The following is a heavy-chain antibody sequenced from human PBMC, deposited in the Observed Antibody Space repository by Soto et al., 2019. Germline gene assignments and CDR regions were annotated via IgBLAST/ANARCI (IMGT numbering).Heavy chain of an antibody. CDR3: ARPPDSSGYYYAFDI. CDR2: IIPIFGTA. V-gene: IGHV1-69*06. J-gene: IGHJ3*02. D-gene: IGHD3-22*01. CDR1: GGAFSSYA. Sequence: SVKVSCKASGGAFSSYAISWVRQAPGQGLEWMGGIIPIFGTANYAQKFQGRVTITADKSTSTAYMELSSLRSEDTAVYYCARPPDSSGYYYAFDIWGQGTMVTVSS.